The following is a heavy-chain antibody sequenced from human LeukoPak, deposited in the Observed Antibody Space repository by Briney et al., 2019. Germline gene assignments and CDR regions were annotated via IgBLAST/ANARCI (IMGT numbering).Heavy chain of an antibody. V-gene: IGHV3-7*01. D-gene: IGHD2-15*01. Sequence: GGSLRLSCAASGFTFSSYWMSWVRQAPGKGLEWVANIKQDGSEKYYVDSVKGRVTISRDNARNSLYLQMNSLRAEDTAVYYCARESCSGGSCYSGLVAFDIWGQGTMVTVSS. CDR1: GFTFSSYW. CDR3: ARESCSGGSCYSGLVAFDI. J-gene: IGHJ3*02. CDR2: IKQDGSEK.